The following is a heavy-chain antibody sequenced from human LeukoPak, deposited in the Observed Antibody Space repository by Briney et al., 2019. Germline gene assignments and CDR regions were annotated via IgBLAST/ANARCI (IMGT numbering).Heavy chain of an antibody. CDR3: AKVSDYYDSSGYRSNWFDP. D-gene: IGHD3-22*01. CDR1: GFTFSSYG. V-gene: IGHV3-30*18. J-gene: IGHJ5*02. CDR2: ISYDGSNK. Sequence: PGGSLRLSCAASGFTFSSYGMHWVRQAQGKGLEWVADISYDGSNKYYADSVKGRFTISRDNSKNTLYLQMNSLRAEDTAVYYCAKVSDYYDSSGYRSNWFDPWGQGTLVTVSS.